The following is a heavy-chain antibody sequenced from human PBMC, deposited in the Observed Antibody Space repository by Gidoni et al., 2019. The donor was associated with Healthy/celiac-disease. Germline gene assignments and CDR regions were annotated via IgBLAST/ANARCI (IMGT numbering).Heavy chain of an antibody. CDR3: ARVVSGYDYYFDY. Sequence: QLQLQESGPGLVKPSQTLSLTCTVSGGSISSGSYYWSWIRQPAGKGLEWIGRIYTSGSTNYNPSLKSRVTISVDTSKNQFSLKLSSVTAADTAVYYCARVVSGYDYYFDYWGQGTLVTVSS. J-gene: IGHJ4*02. CDR2: IYTSGST. CDR1: GGSISSGSYY. V-gene: IGHV4-61*02. D-gene: IGHD5-12*01.